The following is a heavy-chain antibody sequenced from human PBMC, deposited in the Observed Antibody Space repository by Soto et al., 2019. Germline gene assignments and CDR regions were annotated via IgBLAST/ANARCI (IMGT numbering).Heavy chain of an antibody. V-gene: IGHV5-51*01. CDR3: ARIVVPAPKKTYYMDV. D-gene: IGHD2-2*01. Sequence: PGESLKISCQGSGYSFTGYWIGWVSQKPGKGLEWMGSIYPGDSDTKSSPPFQGQVTISPDKSISTAYLPWSSLKASDPAMYYCARIVVPAPKKTYYMDVWGKGTTVTVSS. CDR2: IYPGDSDT. CDR1: GYSFTGYW. J-gene: IGHJ6*03.